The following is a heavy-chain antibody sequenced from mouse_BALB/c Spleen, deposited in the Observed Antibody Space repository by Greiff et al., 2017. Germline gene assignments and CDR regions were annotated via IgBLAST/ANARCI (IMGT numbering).Heavy chain of an antibody. CDR3: AREGITKAMDY. D-gene: IGHD2-4*01. CDR2: IYPGNGDT. V-gene: IGHV1-12*01. J-gene: IGHJ4*01. CDR1: GYTFTSYN. Sequence: LQQPGAELVKPGASVKMSCKASGYTFTSYNMHWVKQTPGQGLEWIGAIYPGNGDTSYNQKFKGKATLTADKSSSTAYMQLSSLTSEDSAVYYCAREGITKAMDYWGQGTSVTVSS.